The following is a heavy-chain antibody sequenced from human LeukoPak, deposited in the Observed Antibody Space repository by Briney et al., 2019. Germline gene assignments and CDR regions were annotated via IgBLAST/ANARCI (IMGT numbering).Heavy chain of an antibody. CDR2: IYYSGST. CDR3: ARAPTLTTLDY. Sequence: SETLSLTCTVSGTSISSYYWSWIRQPPGKGLEWIGYIYYSGSTNYNASLKSRVTISQDTSKNQFYLRLTSVTAADTAVYCCARAPTLTTLDYWGQGTLVTVSS. J-gene: IGHJ4*02. CDR1: GTSISSYY. V-gene: IGHV4-59*01. D-gene: IGHD4-11*01.